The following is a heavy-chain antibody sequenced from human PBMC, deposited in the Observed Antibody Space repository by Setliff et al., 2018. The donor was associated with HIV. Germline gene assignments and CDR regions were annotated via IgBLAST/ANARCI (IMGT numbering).Heavy chain of an antibody. CDR1: GGSFSGYY. D-gene: IGHD3-3*01. CDR2: INYSGST. J-gene: IGHJ4*02. Sequence: SETLSLTCAIYGGSFSGYYWSWIRQPPGKGLEWIGEINYSGSTNYNPSLKSRVTISVDTSKNQFSLKLNSVTAADTAVYYCARGQEANYNFWSGYESWYFDYWGLGTLVTVSS. CDR3: ARGQEANYNFWSGYESWYFDY. V-gene: IGHV4-34*01.